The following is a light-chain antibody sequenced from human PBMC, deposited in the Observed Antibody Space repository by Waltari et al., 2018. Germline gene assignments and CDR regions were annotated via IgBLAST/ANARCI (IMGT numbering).Light chain of an antibody. J-gene: IGKJ2*01. V-gene: IGKV3-11*01. CDR1: QSVNTK. CDR2: DAS. CDR3: QQRSNWPPMYT. Sequence: EIVLTQSPATLSLSPGQGATLSCRASQSVNTKLAWYQQQPGQAPRLLIYDASNRATGIPGRFSGRGSGTDFTLTISRLEPEDFAVYYCQQRSNWPPMYTFGQGTKLEIK.